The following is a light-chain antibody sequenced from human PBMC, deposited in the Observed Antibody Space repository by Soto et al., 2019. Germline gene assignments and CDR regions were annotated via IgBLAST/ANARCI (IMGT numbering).Light chain of an antibody. CDR1: QTISSW. CDR2: GAS. J-gene: IGKJ1*01. CDR3: QQCHSGKT. Sequence: DIQMTQSPSTLSGSVGDRVTITCRASQTISSWLAWYQQKPGKAPTVLIYGASSLPSGVPSRFSGSGSETDFTLIISSLQPEDFATYYCQQCHSGKTFGQGTKVDIK. V-gene: IGKV1-5*01.